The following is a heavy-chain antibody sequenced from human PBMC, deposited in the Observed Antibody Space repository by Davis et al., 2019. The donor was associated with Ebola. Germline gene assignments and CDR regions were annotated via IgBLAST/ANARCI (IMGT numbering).Heavy chain of an antibody. V-gene: IGHV4-39*01. D-gene: IGHD6-6*01. CDR2: IYYSGST. CDR3: ARSVAAARPLLDY. CDR1: GGSISSSSYY. J-gene: IGHJ4*02. Sequence: MPSETLSLTCTVSGGSISSSSYYWGWIRQPPGKGLEWIGSIYYSGSTYYNPSLKSRVTISVDTSKNQFSLKLSSVTAADTAVYYCARSVAAARPLLDYWGQGTLVTVSS.